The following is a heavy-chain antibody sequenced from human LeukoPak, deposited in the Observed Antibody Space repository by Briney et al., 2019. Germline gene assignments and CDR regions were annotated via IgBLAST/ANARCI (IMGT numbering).Heavy chain of an antibody. D-gene: IGHD3-22*01. Sequence: SETLSLTCTVSGGSINNYYWTWIRQPPGKGLEWIGYIYYSGSTNYNPSLKSRVTISVETSKNQFSLKLSSVTAADTAVYYCARVTGYMIEDYFDYWGQGTLVTVSS. J-gene: IGHJ4*02. CDR2: IYYSGST. V-gene: IGHV4-59*01. CDR3: ARVTGYMIEDYFDY. CDR1: GGSINNYY.